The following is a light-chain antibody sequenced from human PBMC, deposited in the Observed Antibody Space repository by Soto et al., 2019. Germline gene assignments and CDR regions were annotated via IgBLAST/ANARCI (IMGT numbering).Light chain of an antibody. CDR3: SSYTSSSTLV. V-gene: IGLV2-14*01. J-gene: IGLJ3*02. CDR2: DVS. Sequence: QSALTQPASVSGSPGQSITISCTGTSSDVGGYNYVSWYQQHPGKAPKLMIYDVSNRPSGVSNRFSGSESGNTAYLTISGLQAEDEADYYCSSYTSSSTLVFGGGTKLTVL. CDR1: SSDVGGYNY.